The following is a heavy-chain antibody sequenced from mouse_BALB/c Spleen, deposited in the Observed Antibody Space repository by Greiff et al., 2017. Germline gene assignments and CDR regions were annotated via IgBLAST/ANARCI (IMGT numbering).Heavy chain of an antibody. V-gene: IGHV5-6-5*01. D-gene: IGHD2-2*01. CDR2: ISSGGST. J-gene: IGHJ2*01. Sequence: EVQLEESGGGLVKPGGSLKLSCAASGFTFSSYAMSWVRQTPEKRLEWVASISSGGSTYYPDSVKGRFTISRDNARNILYLQMSSLRTEDTAMYYCERVERVTTPSYYFDYWGQGTTLTVSS. CDR1: GFTFSSYA. CDR3: ERVERVTTPSYYFDY.